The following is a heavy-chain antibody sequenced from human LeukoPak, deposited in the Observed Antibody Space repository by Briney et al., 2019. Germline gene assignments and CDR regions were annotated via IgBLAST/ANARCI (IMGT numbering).Heavy chain of an antibody. CDR2: IYYSGST. D-gene: IGHD2-15*01. CDR3: ARGYCSGGSCPYDAFDI. J-gene: IGHJ3*02. CDR1: GGSISSYY. Sequence: SETLSLTCTVTGGSISSYYWSWIRQPPGKGLEWIGYIYYSGSTNYNPSLKSRVTISVDTSKNQFSLKLSSVTAADTAVYYCARGYCSGGSCPYDAFDIWGQGTMVAVSS. V-gene: IGHV4-59*01.